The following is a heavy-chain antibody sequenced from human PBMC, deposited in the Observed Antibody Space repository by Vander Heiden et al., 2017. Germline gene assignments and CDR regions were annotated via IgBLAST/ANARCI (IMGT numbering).Heavy chain of an antibody. D-gene: IGHD4-17*01. CDR3: AKLDGAPRGGGFDP. Sequence: QVQLQQWGAGLLKPSETLSLTCAVYGGSFSGYYWSWIRQPPGKGLEWIGEINHRGRNNYNPSLKSRVTISVETSKNQLSRKLSSVTAEETAVYYFAKLDGAPRGGGFDPWCQGTMVTVSS. J-gene: IGHJ5*02. CDR1: GGSFSGYY. CDR2: INHRGRN. V-gene: IGHV4-34*01.